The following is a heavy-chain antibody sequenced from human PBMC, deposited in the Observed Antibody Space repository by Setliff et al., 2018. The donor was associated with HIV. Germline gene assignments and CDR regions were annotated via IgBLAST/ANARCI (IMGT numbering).Heavy chain of an antibody. CDR3: AAYYYDSSGYYSWYFDL. CDR1: GGSISSGSYY. V-gene: IGHV4-61*09. J-gene: IGHJ2*01. CDR2: IYTSGST. D-gene: IGHD3-22*01. Sequence: PSETLSLTCTVSGGSISSGSYYWSWIRQPAGKGLEWIGHIYTSGSTNYNPSLKSRVTISVGTSKNQFSLKLSSVTAADTAVYYCAAYYYDSSGYYSWYFDLWGRSTLVTVSS.